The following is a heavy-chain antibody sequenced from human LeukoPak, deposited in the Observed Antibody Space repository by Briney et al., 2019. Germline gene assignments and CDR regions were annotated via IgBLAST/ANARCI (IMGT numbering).Heavy chain of an antibody. D-gene: IGHD6-13*01. Sequence: GGSLRLSCAASGFTFSSYAMHWVRQAPGKGLEYVSAISSNGGSTYYANSVKGRFTISRDNSKNTLYLQMGSLRAEDMAVYYCARWAGAAAFDYWGQGTLVTVSS. CDR2: ISSNGGST. J-gene: IGHJ4*02. CDR1: GFTFSSYA. V-gene: IGHV3-64*01. CDR3: ARWAGAAAFDY.